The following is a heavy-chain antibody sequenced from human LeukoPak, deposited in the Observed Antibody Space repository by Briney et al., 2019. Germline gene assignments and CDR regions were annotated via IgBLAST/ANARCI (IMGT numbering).Heavy chain of an antibody. CDR2: IYYSGST. J-gene: IGHJ4*02. V-gene: IGHV4-39*07. CDR1: GGSISSSSYY. Sequence: SETLSLTCTVSGGSISSSSYYWGWIRQPPGKGLEWIGSIYYSGSTYYNPSLKSRVTISVDTSKNQFSLKLSSVTAADTAVYYCARLCSGYLTNFDYWGQGTLVTVSS. CDR3: ARLCSGYLTNFDY. D-gene: IGHD3-22*01.